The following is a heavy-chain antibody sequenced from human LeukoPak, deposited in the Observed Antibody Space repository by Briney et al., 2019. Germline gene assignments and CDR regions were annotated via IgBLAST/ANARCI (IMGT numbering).Heavy chain of an antibody. Sequence: PGGSLRLSCAASEFTFSSYAMMWVRQAPGKGLEWVSSISEGVGSTYYTDSVKGRFTISRDNSKNTLSLQMNSLRAEDTAVYFCAIPPNVVLKSWYFDLWGQGTLVTVSS. CDR2: ISEGVGST. CDR3: AIPPNVVLKSWYFDL. D-gene: IGHD4/OR15-4a*01. J-gene: IGHJ4*02. V-gene: IGHV3-23*01. CDR1: EFTFSSYA.